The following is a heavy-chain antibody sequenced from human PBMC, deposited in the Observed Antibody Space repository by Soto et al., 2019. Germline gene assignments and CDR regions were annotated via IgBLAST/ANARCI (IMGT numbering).Heavy chain of an antibody. CDR1: GGSIKTINNH. CDR3: AREEAARIERWFDP. V-gene: IGHV4-31*03. J-gene: IGHJ5*02. D-gene: IGHD6-6*01. CDR2: ISYSGST. Sequence: SETLAPTRTFLGGSIKTINNHWRLIRQPPGKGLEWIGFISYSGSTYYNPSLMSRLTISLDTSTNRFSLKLTSVTAADTAVYYCAREEAARIERWFDPWGQGTLVTVSS.